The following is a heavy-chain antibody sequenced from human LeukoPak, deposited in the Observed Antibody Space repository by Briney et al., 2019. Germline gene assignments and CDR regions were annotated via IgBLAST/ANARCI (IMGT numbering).Heavy chain of an antibody. V-gene: IGHV4-34*01. J-gene: IGHJ4*02. CDR1: GGSFSGYY. D-gene: IGHD3-10*01. CDR3: AREALNYGSGSSYFDY. CDR2: INHSGST. Sequence: PSETLSPTCAVYGGSFSGYYWSWIRQPPGKGLEWIGEINHSGSTNYNPSLKSRVTISVDTSKNQFSLKLSSVTAADTAVYYCAREALNYGSGSSYFDYWGQGTLVTVSS.